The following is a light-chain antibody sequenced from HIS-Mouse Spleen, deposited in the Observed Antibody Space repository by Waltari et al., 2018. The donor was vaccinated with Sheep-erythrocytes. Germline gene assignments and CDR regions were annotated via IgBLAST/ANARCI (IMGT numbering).Light chain of an antibody. CDR1: SSYVGGYNY. Sequence: QSALAQPRSVSGSPGQSVTISCTGTSSYVGGYNYVSWYQQHPGKAPKLMIYDVSKRPSGVPDRFSGSKSGNKASLTISGLQAEDEADYYCCSYAGSYNHVFATGTKVTVL. CDR2: DVS. J-gene: IGLJ1*01. V-gene: IGLV2-11*01. CDR3: CSYAGSYNHV.